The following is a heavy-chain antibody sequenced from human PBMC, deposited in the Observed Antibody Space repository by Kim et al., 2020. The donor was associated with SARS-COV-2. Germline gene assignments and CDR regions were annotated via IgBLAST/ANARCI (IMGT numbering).Heavy chain of an antibody. CDR3: AKGRTWFDP. Sequence: GSIGYADSVKGRVIISGDNAKNCLYMQMNSLRAEETALYYCAKGRTWFDPWGQGTLVTVSS. CDR2: GSI. V-gene: IGHV3-9*01. J-gene: IGHJ5*02.